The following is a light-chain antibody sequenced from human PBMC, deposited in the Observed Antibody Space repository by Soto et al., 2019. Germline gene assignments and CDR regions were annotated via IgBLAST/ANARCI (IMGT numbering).Light chain of an antibody. V-gene: IGLV1-44*01. Sequence: QSVLTQPPSASGTPGQRVTISCSGSSSNIGSNTVNWYQQLPGTAPKLLIYRNNQRPSGVPDRFSGFKSGTSASLAISGLQSEDEADYYCAAWDDSLNGLWVFGGGTKLTVL. CDR2: RNN. CDR1: SSNIGSNT. CDR3: AAWDDSLNGLWV. J-gene: IGLJ3*02.